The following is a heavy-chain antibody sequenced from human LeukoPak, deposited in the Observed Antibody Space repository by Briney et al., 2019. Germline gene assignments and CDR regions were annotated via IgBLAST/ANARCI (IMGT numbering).Heavy chain of an antibody. CDR2: IYHSGST. V-gene: IGHV4-38-2*02. CDR1: GYSISSGYY. Sequence: SETLSLTCTVSGYSISSGYYWGWIRQPPGKGLEWIGSIYHSGSTYYNPSLKSRVTISVDTSKNQFSLKLSSVTAADTAVYYCARLSHYYGSGYGDYWGQGTLVTVSS. D-gene: IGHD3-10*01. CDR3: ARLSHYYGSGYGDY. J-gene: IGHJ4*02.